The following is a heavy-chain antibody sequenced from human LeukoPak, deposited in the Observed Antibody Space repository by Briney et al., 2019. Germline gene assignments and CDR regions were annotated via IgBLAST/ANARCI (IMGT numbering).Heavy chain of an antibody. CDR2: INSDGSTT. V-gene: IGHV3-74*01. CDR1: GFTFSSYW. Sequence: GSLRLSCAASGFTFSSYWMHWVRQAPGKGLVWVSNINSDGSTTTYADSVKGRFTISRDNAENTLYLQMNSLRAEDTAVYYCAKELRGYSYGLDWGQGTLVTVSS. D-gene: IGHD5-18*01. J-gene: IGHJ4*02. CDR3: AKELRGYSYGLD.